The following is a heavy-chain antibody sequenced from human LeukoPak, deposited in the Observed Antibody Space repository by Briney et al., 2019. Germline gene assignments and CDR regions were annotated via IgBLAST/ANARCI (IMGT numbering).Heavy chain of an antibody. CDR3: ARGGSFYFDY. D-gene: IGHD1-1*01. J-gene: IGHJ4*02. CDR2: INPSGGST. Sequence: ASVKVSFKASGYTFSSYYMHWVRQAPGQGLEWMGIINPSGGSTTYAQKFQGRVTLTRDTSTSTVYMELSSLRSEDTGVYYCARGGSFYFDYWGQGTLVTVSS. V-gene: IGHV1-46*01. CDR1: GYTFSSYY.